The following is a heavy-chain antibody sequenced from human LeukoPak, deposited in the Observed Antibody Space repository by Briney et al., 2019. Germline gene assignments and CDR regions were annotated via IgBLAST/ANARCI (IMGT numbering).Heavy chain of an antibody. D-gene: IGHD3-16*01. CDR3: ARGSVGGGNYFDY. CDR1: GFTFSSYG. Sequence: PGRSLRLSCAASGFTFSSYGMHWVRQAPGKGLEWVAVIWYDGSNKYYADSVKGRFTISRDNSKNTLYLQMNSLRAEDTAVYYCARGSVGGGNYFDYWGQGTLVTVSS. J-gene: IGHJ4*02. V-gene: IGHV3-33*01. CDR2: IWYDGSNK.